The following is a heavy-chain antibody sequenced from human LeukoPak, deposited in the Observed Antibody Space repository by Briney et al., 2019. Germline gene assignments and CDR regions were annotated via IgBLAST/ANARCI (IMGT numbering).Heavy chain of an antibody. J-gene: IGHJ5*02. Sequence: SETLSLTCTVSGGSIGTYHWSWIRQPPGKRLEWIGYIHYSGSTSYNPSLRSRVTMSVDTSKNQFSLKLSSVTAADTAVYYCAREGGYREYNWFDPWGQGTLVTVSS. CDR2: IHYSGST. CDR3: AREGGYREYNWFDP. V-gene: IGHV4-59*12. CDR1: GGSIGTYH. D-gene: IGHD5-12*01.